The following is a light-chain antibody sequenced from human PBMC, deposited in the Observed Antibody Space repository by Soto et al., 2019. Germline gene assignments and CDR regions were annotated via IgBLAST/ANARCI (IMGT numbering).Light chain of an antibody. V-gene: IGLV2-14*03. CDR3: SSYTTSNTRQIV. CDR2: DVS. J-gene: IGLJ1*01. Sequence: QSALTQPASVSGSPGQSITISSTGTSSDVGGYNYVSWYQHHPGKAPKLIIYDVSNRPSGVSIRFSASKSDNTASLTISGLQPEDEADYHCSSYTTSNTRQIVFGTGTKVTVL. CDR1: SSDVGGYNY.